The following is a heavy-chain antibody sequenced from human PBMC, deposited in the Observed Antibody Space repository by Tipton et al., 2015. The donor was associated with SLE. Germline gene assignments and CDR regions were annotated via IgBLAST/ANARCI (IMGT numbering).Heavy chain of an antibody. V-gene: IGHV1-2*02. CDR2: INPNSGGT. CDR3: ARSVQGSNWYFDP. Sequence: QSGPEVKKPGASVKVSCKASGYTFTGYYMHWVRQAPGQGLEWMGWINPNSGGTNYAQKFQGRVTMTRDTSISTAYMELSRLRSDDTAVYYCARSVQGSNWYFDPWGRGTLVTVSS. J-gene: IGHJ2*01. D-gene: IGHD6-6*01. CDR1: GYTFTGYY.